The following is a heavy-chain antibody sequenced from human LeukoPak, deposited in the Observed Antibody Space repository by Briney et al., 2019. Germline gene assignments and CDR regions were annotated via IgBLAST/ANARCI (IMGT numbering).Heavy chain of an antibody. CDR2: IDSDGSNT. J-gene: IGHJ6*03. CDR1: EFTFSNYW. D-gene: IGHD3-10*01. CDR3: ARVSGSAGDIYYYYYIDV. V-gene: IGHV3-74*01. Sequence: RSGGSLRLSCTASEFTFSNYWMYWVRQAPGKGLVWVSRIDSDGSNTNYADSVKGRFTISRDNAKNTLYLQMNSLRAEDTAVYYCARVSGSAGDIYYYYYIDVWGKGTTVTVSS.